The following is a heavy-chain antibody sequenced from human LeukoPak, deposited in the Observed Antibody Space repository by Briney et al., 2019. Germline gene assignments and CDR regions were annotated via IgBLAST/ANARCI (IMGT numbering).Heavy chain of an antibody. CDR2: IYYSDNT. CDR3: ARDTLLLDYYDSRSSWFDP. Sequence: PSETLSLTCTVSGGSISSYYWSWIRQPPGKGLEWIGYIYYSDNTNYNPSLKSRVIISVDTSKNQFSLKLSSVTAADTAVYYCARDTLLLDYYDSRSSWFDPWGQGTLVTVSS. CDR1: GGSISSYY. J-gene: IGHJ5*02. V-gene: IGHV4-59*12. D-gene: IGHD3-22*01.